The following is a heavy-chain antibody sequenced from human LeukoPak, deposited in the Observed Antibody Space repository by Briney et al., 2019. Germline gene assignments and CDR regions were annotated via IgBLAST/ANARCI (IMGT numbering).Heavy chain of an antibody. V-gene: IGHV1-8*01. CDR1: GYTFTTSD. CDR2: MNPNSGNA. D-gene: IGHD3-10*01. Sequence: ASVKVSCKASGYTFTTSDINWVRQAPGQGVQGRGWMNPNSGNAVYAQKFKGRVTMTRNTYINTTYMELSSLRSEDTVVYYCARGSSRSFDIWGLGTMVTVSS. CDR3: ARGSSRSFDI. J-gene: IGHJ3*02.